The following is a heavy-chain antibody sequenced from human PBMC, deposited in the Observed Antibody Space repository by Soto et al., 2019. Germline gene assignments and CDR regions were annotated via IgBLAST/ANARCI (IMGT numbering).Heavy chain of an antibody. J-gene: IGHJ5*02. V-gene: IGHV3-21*01. CDR2: ITTSSAYI. Sequence: EVQLVESGEARVKPGGSRRLSVAAPGLTFNTYTMNWVRRVPGKGLEWVSSITTSSAYIYYADSLKGRITISRDNAKNSLFLQMNSLRAEDTAVYYCVRSGTARLLRHSWFDTWGQGTLVTVSS. CDR1: GLTFNTYT. D-gene: IGHD2-21*01. CDR3: VRSGTARLLRHSWFDT.